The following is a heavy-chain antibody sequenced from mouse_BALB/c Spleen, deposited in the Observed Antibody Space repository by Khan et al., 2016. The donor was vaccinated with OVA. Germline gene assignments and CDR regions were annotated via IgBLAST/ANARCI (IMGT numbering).Heavy chain of an antibody. CDR3: ARREDT. CDR1: GVSLTSYG. CDR2: IWAGGSI. J-gene: IGHJ2*01. V-gene: IGHV2-9*02. Sequence: QVQLKESGPGLVAPSQSLSIIWTVLGVSLTSYGVHWVRQPPGMGLEWLGVIWAGGSINYNSALMSRLSISKDNSKRQVFFKMNSLQTDDTATYYCARREDTWGQGTTLTVSA.